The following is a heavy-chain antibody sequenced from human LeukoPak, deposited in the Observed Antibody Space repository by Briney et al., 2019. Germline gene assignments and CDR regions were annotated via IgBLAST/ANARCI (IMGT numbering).Heavy chain of an antibody. CDR3: ARGLDIVVAGADFDY. V-gene: IGHV1-8*01. Sequence: ASVKVSCKASGYTFTSYDINWVRQATGQGLEWMGWMNPNNGNTGYAQKFQGRVTMTRNTSISTAYMELSSLRSEDTAVYYCARGLDIVVAGADFDYWGQGTLVTVSS. J-gene: IGHJ4*02. D-gene: IGHD2-2*01. CDR1: GYTFTSYD. CDR2: MNPNNGNT.